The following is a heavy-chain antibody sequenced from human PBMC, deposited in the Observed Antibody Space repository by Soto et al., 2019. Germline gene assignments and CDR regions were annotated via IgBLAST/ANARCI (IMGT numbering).Heavy chain of an antibody. J-gene: IGHJ6*02. D-gene: IGHD3-9*01. CDR2: ISSNGGST. CDR3: VKDFEYDILTGYDYYGMDV. CDR1: GFTFSSYA. V-gene: IGHV3-64D*06. Sequence: EVQLVESGGGLVQPGGSLRLSCSASGFTFSSYAMHWVRQAPGKGLEYVSAISSNGGSTYYADSVKGRFTISRDNSKNTLYLQMSSLRAEDTAVYYCVKDFEYDILTGYDYYGMDVWGQGTTVTVSS.